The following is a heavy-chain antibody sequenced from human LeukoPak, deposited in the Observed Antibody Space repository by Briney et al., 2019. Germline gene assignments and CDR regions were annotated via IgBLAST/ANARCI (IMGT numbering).Heavy chain of an antibody. V-gene: IGHV3-30-3*01. D-gene: IGHD2-21*01. J-gene: IGHJ6*02. CDR1: GFTFSSYA. CDR2: ISYDGSDK. CDR3: ARAYCDASTCYGMDV. Sequence: PGGSLRLSCAASGFTFSSYAIHWVRQAPGKGLEWVTVISYDGSDKYYADSVKGRFTISRDNSKSTLYLQLNSLRPEDTAVYYCARAYCDASTCYGMDVWGQGTTVTVSS.